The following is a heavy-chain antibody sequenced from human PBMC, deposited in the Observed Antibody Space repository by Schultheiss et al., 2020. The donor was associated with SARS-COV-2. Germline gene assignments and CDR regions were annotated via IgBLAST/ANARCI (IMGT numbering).Heavy chain of an antibody. V-gene: IGHV3-15*01. J-gene: IGHJ4*02. CDR2: IKSKTDGGTT. CDR1: GFTFSNAW. Sequence: GESLKISCAASGFTFSNAWMSWVRQAPGKGLEWVGRIKSKTDGGTTDYAAPVKGRFTISRDDSKNTLNLQMNSLKTEDTAVYYCHYYYDTSAYYLNDFWGQGTLVTVSS. D-gene: IGHD3-22*01. CDR3: HYYYDTSAYYLNDF.